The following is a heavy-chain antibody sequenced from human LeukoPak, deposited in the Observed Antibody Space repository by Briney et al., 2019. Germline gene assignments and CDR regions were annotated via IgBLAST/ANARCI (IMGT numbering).Heavy chain of an antibody. CDR3: ARGGGRDGYNPGFDY. CDR2: ISGSGGST. J-gene: IGHJ4*02. Sequence: PGGSLRLSCAASGFTFSSYAMSWVRQAPGKGLEWVSAISGSGGSTYYADSVKGRFTISRDNSKNTLYLQMNSLRAEDTAVYYCARGGGRDGYNPGFDYWGQGTLVTVSS. V-gene: IGHV3-23*01. CDR1: GFTFSSYA. D-gene: IGHD5-24*01.